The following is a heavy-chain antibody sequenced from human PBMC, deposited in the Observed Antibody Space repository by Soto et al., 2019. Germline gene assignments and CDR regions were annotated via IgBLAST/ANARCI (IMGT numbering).Heavy chain of an antibody. D-gene: IGHD6-13*01. CDR3: AKGYRSRKSDGMDV. J-gene: IGHJ6*02. V-gene: IGHV3-30*18. CDR2: ISYDGSNR. Sequence: GGSLRLSCAASGFTFSSYGMHWVRQAPGKGLEWVAVISYDGSNRFYADSVKGRFTISRDNSKNTLYLQMNGLRAEDTAVYYCAKGYRSRKSDGMDVWGQGTTVTVSS. CDR1: GFTFSSYG.